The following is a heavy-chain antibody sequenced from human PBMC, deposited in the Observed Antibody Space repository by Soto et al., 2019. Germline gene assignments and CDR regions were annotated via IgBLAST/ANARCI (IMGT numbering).Heavy chain of an antibody. CDR3: ARGGSYGGGEYYYGMDV. J-gene: IGHJ6*02. D-gene: IGHD1-26*01. V-gene: IGHV4-34*01. Sequence: ASGNPFLTFAVFGGAFRGFYWGWIRQPPGKGLEGIGEINNGGTPTYNPSLKGRVTISVDTPKNQFPLKRSSVPAADRAVYFCARGGSYGGGEYYYGMDVWGQGTTVTVSS. CDR2: INNGGTP. CDR1: GGAFRGFY.